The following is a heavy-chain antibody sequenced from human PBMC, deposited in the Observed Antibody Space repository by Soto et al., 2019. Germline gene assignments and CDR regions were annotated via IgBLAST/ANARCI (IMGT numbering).Heavy chain of an antibody. D-gene: IGHD3-22*01. CDR3: AREEYYDSSGYYEGY. Sequence: GASVKVSCKASGYTFTSYYMSWVRQAPGQGLEWMGRITPSLNITNYAQKFQGRVTITADKSTSTAYMELSSLRSEDTAVYYCAREEYYDSSGYYEGYWGQGTLVTVSS. J-gene: IGHJ4*02. CDR2: ITPSLNIT. V-gene: IGHV1-69*04. CDR1: GYTFTSYY.